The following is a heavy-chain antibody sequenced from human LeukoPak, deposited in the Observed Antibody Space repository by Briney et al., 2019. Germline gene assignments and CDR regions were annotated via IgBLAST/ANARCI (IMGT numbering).Heavy chain of an antibody. CDR1: GFTFSGFA. D-gene: IGHD3-3*01. J-gene: IGHJ4*02. CDR3: ARDRPAGEWFPFDY. V-gene: IGHV3-23*01. CDR2: IGSDYKT. Sequence: PGGSLRLSCAASGFTFSGFAMTWVRQAPGKGLEWVSSIGSDYKTHYSESVKGRFAISRDNSKSTLFLQMNSLRAEDTALYYCARDRPAGEWFPFDYWGQGTLVTVSS.